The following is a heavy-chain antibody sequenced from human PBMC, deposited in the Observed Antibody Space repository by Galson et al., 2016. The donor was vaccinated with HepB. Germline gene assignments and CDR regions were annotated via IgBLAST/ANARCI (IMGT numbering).Heavy chain of an antibody. CDR1: GDTLTELS. D-gene: IGHD3-3*01. Sequence: SVKVSCKVSGDTLTELSMHWVRQAPGKGLEWMGGFDPESGETLYAQRFQGRVTVTEDTSTDTAYMELNSLRSEDTAVYYCTRTTAPGSIFGVRGHYYGMDVWGQGTTVTVSS. V-gene: IGHV1-24*01. CDR2: FDPESGET. CDR3: TRTTAPGSIFGVRGHYYGMDV. J-gene: IGHJ6*02.